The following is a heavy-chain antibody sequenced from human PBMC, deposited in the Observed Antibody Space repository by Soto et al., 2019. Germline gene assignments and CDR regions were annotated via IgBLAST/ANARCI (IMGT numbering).Heavy chain of an antibody. D-gene: IGHD6-13*01. J-gene: IGHJ6*02. CDR3: ARDQAADAFSPYSYGMDV. CDR1: GFTFSSYE. Sequence: GGSLRLSCAASGFTFSSYEMNWVRQAPGEGLEMGSYITICGTTNSYADSEKSRFTTARDNAKNALLQQRSSMRADDTVVYYCARDQAADAFSPYSYGMDVWGQGTTVTVSS. CDR2: ITICGTTN. V-gene: IGHV3-48*03.